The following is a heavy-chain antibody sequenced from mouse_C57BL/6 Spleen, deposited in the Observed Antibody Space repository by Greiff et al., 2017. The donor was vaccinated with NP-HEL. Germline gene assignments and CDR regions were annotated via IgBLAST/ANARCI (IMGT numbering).Heavy chain of an antibody. Sequence: QVQLQQSGAELVKPGASVKISCKASGYAFSSYWMNWVKQRPGKGLEWIGQIYPGDGDTNYNGKFKGKATLTADKSSSTAYMQLRSLTSEDSAVYFCAREDYYGTPYYFDYWGQGTTLTVSS. CDR3: AREDYYGTPYYFDY. CDR2: IYPGDGDT. V-gene: IGHV1-80*01. J-gene: IGHJ2*01. D-gene: IGHD1-1*01. CDR1: GYAFSSYW.